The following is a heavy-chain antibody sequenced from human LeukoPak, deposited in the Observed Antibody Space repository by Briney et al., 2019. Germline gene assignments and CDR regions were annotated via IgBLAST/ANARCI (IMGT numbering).Heavy chain of an antibody. CDR2: ISSSSSTI. V-gene: IGHV3-48*01. J-gene: IGHJ4*02. D-gene: IGHD3-16*02. Sequence: GGSLRLSCAASGFTFSSYSMNWVRQAPGKGLEWVSYISSSSSTIYYADSVKGRFTISRDNAKNSLYLQMNSLRAEDTAVYYCARGLNYDYVWGSYRYTNGDYWGQGTLVTVSS. CDR3: ARGLNYDYVWGSYRYTNGDY. CDR1: GFTFSSYS.